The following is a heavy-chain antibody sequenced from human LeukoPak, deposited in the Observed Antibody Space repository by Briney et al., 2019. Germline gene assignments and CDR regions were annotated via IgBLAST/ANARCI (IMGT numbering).Heavy chain of an antibody. CDR2: IKEDGSDK. J-gene: IGHJ4*02. D-gene: IGHD3-10*01. CDR1: GFPFSRYW. Sequence: GGSLRLSCAASGFPFSRYWMSWVRQAPGKGLEWVANIKEDGSDKYYVDSVKGRFTISRDNAKNLLFLQVNSLRAEDTAVYYCAKDHGRDYYGSGRYDYWGQGTLVTVSS. V-gene: IGHV3-7*03. CDR3: AKDHGRDYYGSGRYDY.